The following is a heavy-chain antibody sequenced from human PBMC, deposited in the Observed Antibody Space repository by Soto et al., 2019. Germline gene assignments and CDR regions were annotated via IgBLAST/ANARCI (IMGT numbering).Heavy chain of an antibody. D-gene: IGHD3-22*01. Sequence: SVKVSCKASGCTFSSYAINWVRQAPGQGLEWMGEIIPIFGTANYAQKFQGRVTITADESTSTAYMELSSLRSEDTAVYYCARDRGPSSGYYPYWFDPWGQGTLVTVS. CDR1: GCTFSSYA. V-gene: IGHV1-69*13. CDR3: ARDRGPSSGYYPYWFDP. CDR2: IIPIFGTA. J-gene: IGHJ5*02.